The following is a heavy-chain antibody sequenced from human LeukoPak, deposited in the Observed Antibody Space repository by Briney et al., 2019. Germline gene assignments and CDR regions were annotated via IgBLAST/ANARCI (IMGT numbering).Heavy chain of an antibody. CDR1: GGTFSSYA. Sequence: SVKVSCKASGGTFSSYAISWVRQAPGQGLEWMGEIIPIFGTANYAQKFQGRVTITADESTSTAYLELSSLTSEDTAVYYCARVVLGRRWLQTSYYYGMDVWGQGTTVTVSS. CDR3: ARVVLGRRWLQTSYYYGMDV. V-gene: IGHV1-69*13. CDR2: IIPIFGTA. J-gene: IGHJ6*02. D-gene: IGHD5-24*01.